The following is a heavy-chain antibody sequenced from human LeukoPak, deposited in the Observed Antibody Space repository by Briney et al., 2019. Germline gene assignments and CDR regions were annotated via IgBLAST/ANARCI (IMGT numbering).Heavy chain of an antibody. Sequence: GGPLRLSCAASGFTFSASYMTWIRQAPGKGLEWISYISSSGTTIYYADSVKGRFTLSRDNAKNSLYLQLNSLRAEDTAVYFCATNVGATVYWGQGTLVAVSS. CDR2: ISSSGTTI. CDR3: ATNVGATVY. D-gene: IGHD1-26*01. CDR1: GFTFSASY. J-gene: IGHJ4*02. V-gene: IGHV3-11*01.